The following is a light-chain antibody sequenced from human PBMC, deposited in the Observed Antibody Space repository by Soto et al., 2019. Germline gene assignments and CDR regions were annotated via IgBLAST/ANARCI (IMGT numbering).Light chain of an antibody. J-gene: IGKJ2*01. CDR1: QSVSTSF. Sequence: EIVLTQSPGTLSLSPGERATLSCRASQSVSTSFLAWYRQKPGQAPRLLIYGASVRAPGIPDRFSGSGSGTYFTRTISSLEREEFGVYYYQRYGNSYTFGQGTKLEIK. CDR3: QRYGNSYT. V-gene: IGKV3-20*01. CDR2: GAS.